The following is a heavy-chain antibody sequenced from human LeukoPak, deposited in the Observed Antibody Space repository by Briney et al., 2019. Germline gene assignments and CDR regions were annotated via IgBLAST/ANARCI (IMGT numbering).Heavy chain of an antibody. CDR1: GFTFSPYS. Sequence: PGGSLRLSCAASGFTFSPYSMNWVRQAPGKGLEWVSSISSGSSYIYYADSMKGRFTISRDNAKNSLYLQMSSLRAEDTAVYYCAREGTDYYGMDVWGQGTTVTVSS. CDR2: ISSGSSYI. J-gene: IGHJ6*02. V-gene: IGHV3-21*01. D-gene: IGHD1-14*01. CDR3: AREGTDYYGMDV.